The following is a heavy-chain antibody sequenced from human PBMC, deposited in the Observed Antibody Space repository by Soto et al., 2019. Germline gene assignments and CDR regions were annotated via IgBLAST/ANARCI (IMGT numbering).Heavy chain of an antibody. Sequence: SETLSLTCTVSGGSISSGDYYWSWIRQPPGKGLEWIGYIYYSGSTYYNPSLKSRVTISVDTSKNQFSLKLSSVTAADTAVYYCAKIPVLGDYDSSGYLEGTDYWGQGTLVTVAS. D-gene: IGHD3-22*01. CDR1: GGSISSGDYY. J-gene: IGHJ4*02. CDR3: AKIPVLGDYDSSGYLEGTDY. CDR2: IYYSGST. V-gene: IGHV4-30-4*01.